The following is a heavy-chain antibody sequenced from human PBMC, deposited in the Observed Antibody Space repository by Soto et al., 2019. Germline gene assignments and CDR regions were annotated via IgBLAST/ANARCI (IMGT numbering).Heavy chain of an antibody. Sequence: EVQLVESGGGLVQPGGSLRLSCAASGFTFSSNCMNWVRQAPGKGLEWVANIKQDGSEQYYVDSVKGRFTISRDNAKNSQYLQMTSLRVEDTAVYYCAGGSGWLITDWGQGTLVTVSS. V-gene: IGHV3-7*04. CDR3: AGGSGWLITD. CDR2: IKQDGSEQ. D-gene: IGHD6-19*01. J-gene: IGHJ4*02. CDR1: GFTFSSNC.